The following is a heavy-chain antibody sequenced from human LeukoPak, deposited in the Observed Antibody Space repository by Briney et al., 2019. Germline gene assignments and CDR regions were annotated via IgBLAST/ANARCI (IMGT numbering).Heavy chain of an antibody. CDR2: INTNTGNP. Sequence: ASVKVSCKASGYTFTSYAMNWVRQAPGQGLEWMGWINTNTGNPTYAQGFTGRFVFSLDTSVSTAYLQISSLKAEDTAVYYCARDLLGYCSGGSCLPTNWFDPWGQGTLVTVSS. CDR1: GYTFTSYA. J-gene: IGHJ5*02. D-gene: IGHD2-15*01. CDR3: ARDLLGYCSGGSCLPTNWFDP. V-gene: IGHV7-4-1*02.